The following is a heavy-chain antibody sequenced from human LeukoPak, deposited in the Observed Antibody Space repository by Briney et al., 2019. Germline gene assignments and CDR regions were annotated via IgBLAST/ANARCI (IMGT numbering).Heavy chain of an antibody. V-gene: IGHV3-7*01. CDR1: GFTFSSYW. D-gene: IGHD6-19*01. CDR3: ARVRGWYGLDYFDY. CDR2: IKQDGSEK. J-gene: IGHJ4*02. Sequence: GGSLRLSCEASGFTFSSYWMSWVRQAPGKGLEWVASIKQDGSEKYYVDSVKGRFTFSRDNAKNSLYLQMNSLRAEDTAVYYCARVRGWYGLDYFDYWGQGTLVTVSS.